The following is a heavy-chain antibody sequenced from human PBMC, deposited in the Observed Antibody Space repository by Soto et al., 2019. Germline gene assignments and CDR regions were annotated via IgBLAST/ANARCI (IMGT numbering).Heavy chain of an antibody. D-gene: IGHD1-1*01. V-gene: IGHV1-18*01. J-gene: IGHJ4*02. CDR3: ARGRYGDY. CDR1: GYTFTSYG. CDR2: ISAHNGNT. Sequence: QVHLVQSGAEVKKPGASVKVSCKGSGYTFTSYGITWVRQAPGQGLEWMGWISAHNGNTNYAQKLQGRATVTRDTSTSTAYMELRSLISDDTAVYYCARGRYGDYWGQGALVTVSS.